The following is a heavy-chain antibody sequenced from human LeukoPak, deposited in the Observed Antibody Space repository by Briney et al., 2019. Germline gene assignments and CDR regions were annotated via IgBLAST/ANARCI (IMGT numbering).Heavy chain of an antibody. D-gene: IGHD2-2*01. Sequence: PGRSLRLSCAASGFTFSSYAMHWVRQAPGKGLEWVAVISYDGSNKYYADSVKGRFTISRDNSKSTLYLQMNSLRAEDTAVYYCARDSGQPVVPAAPSDYWGQGTLVTVSS. CDR2: ISYDGSNK. J-gene: IGHJ4*02. CDR1: GFTFSSYA. V-gene: IGHV3-30*04. CDR3: ARDSGQPVVPAAPSDY.